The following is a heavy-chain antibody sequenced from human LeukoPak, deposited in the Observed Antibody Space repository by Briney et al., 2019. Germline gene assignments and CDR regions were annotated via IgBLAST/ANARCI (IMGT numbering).Heavy chain of an antibody. V-gene: IGHV3-48*01. J-gene: IGHJ4*02. CDR3: ARFHEGAAADPLFDY. CDR1: GFTFSSYS. Sequence: GGSLRLSCAASGFTFSSYSMNWVRQAPGKGLEWVSYISSSSSTIYYADSVKGRFTISRDNAKNSLYLQMNSLRAEDTAVYYCARFHEGAAADPLFDYWGQGTLVTVSS. D-gene: IGHD6-13*01. CDR2: ISSSSSTI.